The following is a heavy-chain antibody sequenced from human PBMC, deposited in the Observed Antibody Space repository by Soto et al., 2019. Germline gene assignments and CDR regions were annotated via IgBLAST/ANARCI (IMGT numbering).Heavy chain of an antibody. D-gene: IGHD2-15*01. Sequence: QVQLVQSGAEVKKPGSSVKLSCKASGGSFGNYVITWVRQAPGQGLEWMGGIVPPLGTANYQQKYRDRVILSADKSTSTAYMELSSLRSVDTAVYYCGREVARSYDYYGIDVWGQGTTVTVSS. CDR1: GGSFGNYV. V-gene: IGHV1-69*06. CDR2: IVPPLGTA. J-gene: IGHJ6*02. CDR3: GREVARSYDYYGIDV.